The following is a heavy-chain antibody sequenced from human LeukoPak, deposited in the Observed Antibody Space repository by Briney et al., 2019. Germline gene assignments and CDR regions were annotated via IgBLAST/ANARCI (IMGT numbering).Heavy chain of an antibody. CDR3: AKGDRIVGAKRGMDV. CDR1: GFTFSTFD. D-gene: IGHD1-26*01. J-gene: IGHJ6*02. Sequence: RGSLRLSCAPSGFTFSTFDMHWVRQAPGKGLEWVAVMSYDGSTKYYADSVKGRFTISRDNSKNTLYLQMNSLRAEDTAVYYCAKGDRIVGAKRGMDVWGQGTTVTVSS. CDR2: MSYDGSTK. V-gene: IGHV3-30*18.